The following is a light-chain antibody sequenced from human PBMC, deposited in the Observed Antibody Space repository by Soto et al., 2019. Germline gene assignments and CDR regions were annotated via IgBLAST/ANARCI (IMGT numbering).Light chain of an antibody. Sequence: EIVLTQSPGTLSLSPGERATLSCRASQSVSSSYLAWYQQKPGQAPRLLIYGASSRATGIPDRFSGSGSGTGFTLTISRLEAEAFAVYYCQQDGSSPWTFGQGTKVELK. CDR3: QQDGSSPWT. CDR1: QSVSSSY. CDR2: GAS. J-gene: IGKJ1*01. V-gene: IGKV3-20*01.